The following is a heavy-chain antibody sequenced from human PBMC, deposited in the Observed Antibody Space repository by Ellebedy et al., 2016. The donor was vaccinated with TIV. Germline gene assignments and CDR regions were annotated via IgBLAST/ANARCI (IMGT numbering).Heavy chain of an antibody. CDR3: ARDPPAYYDSSGYFGDY. V-gene: IGHV1-2*02. J-gene: IGHJ4*02. Sequence: AASVKVSCKASGYTFTGYYMHWVRQAPGQGLEWMGWINPNSGGTNYAQKFQGRVTMTRDTSISTAYMELSRLRSDDTAVYYCARDPPAYYDSSGYFGDYWGQGTLVTVSS. CDR2: INPNSGGT. D-gene: IGHD3-22*01. CDR1: GYTFTGYY.